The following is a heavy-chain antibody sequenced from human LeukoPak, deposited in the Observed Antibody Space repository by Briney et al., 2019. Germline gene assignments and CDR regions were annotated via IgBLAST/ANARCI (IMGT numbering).Heavy chain of an antibody. CDR3: AGGGTLFTYFDS. J-gene: IGHJ4*02. CDR1: GGSTRDYY. CDR2: IYYTGNT. D-gene: IGHD3-10*02. Sequence: SETLSLTCSVSGGSTRDYYWHWIRQPAGQGLEWLGRIYYTGNTAYNPSLESRLTMSLDTAKNQFSLKETSVTAADTAVYYCAGGGTLFTYFDSWGQGTLVTVSS. V-gene: IGHV4-4*07.